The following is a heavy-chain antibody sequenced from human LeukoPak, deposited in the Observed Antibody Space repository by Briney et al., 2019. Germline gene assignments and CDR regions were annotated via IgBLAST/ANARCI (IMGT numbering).Heavy chain of an antibody. D-gene: IGHD3-16*01. CDR1: GFSFEDYG. CDR2: INWNGGST. Sequence: GGPLRLSCAASGFSFEDYGMSWVRQTPGKGLEWVSGINWNGGSTGYADSVKGRFRISRDNAKNSLYLQMNSLRAEDTALYHCARGGDDALYYYGMDVWGQGTTVTVSS. V-gene: IGHV3-20*01. CDR3: ARGGDDALYYYGMDV. J-gene: IGHJ6*02.